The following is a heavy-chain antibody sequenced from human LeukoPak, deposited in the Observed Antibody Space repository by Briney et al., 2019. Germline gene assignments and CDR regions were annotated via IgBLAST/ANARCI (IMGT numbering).Heavy chain of an antibody. V-gene: IGHV4-59*01. D-gene: IGHD6-13*01. CDR2: IYYSGST. CDR1: GGSLSSYY. Sequence: SETLSLTCTVSGGSLSSYYWSWIRQPPGKGLEWIGYIYYSGSTNYNPSLKSRVTISGDTSKNQFSLKLSSVTAADTAVYYCARGGTDYTSSSYYYAMDVWGQGTTVAVSS. J-gene: IGHJ6*02. CDR3: ARGGTDYTSSSYYYAMDV.